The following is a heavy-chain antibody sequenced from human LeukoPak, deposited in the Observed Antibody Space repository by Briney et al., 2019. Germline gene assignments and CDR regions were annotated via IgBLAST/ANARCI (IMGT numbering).Heavy chain of an antibody. J-gene: IGHJ6*03. CDR2: ISGSGSST. CDR3: ARKSREYSSSTLTHYYYYYYMDV. V-gene: IGHV3-23*01. D-gene: IGHD6-6*01. CDR1: GFTFSSYA. Sequence: GGSLRLSCAASGFTFSSYAMSWVRQAPGKGLEWVSVISGSGSSTDYADSVKGRFTISRDNAKNSLYLQMNSLRAEDTAVYYCARKSREYSSSTLTHYYYYYYMDVWGKGTTVTVSS.